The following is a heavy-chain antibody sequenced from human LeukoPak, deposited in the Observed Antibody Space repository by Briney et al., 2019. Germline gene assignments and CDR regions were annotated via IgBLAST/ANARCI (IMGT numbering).Heavy chain of an antibody. CDR1: GFTFSSYA. D-gene: IGHD3-22*01. J-gene: IGHJ4*02. CDR2: ISGSDGST. CDR3: ATAYYYDGSGYYYPADY. V-gene: IGHV3-23*01. Sequence: GGSLRLSCAASGFTFSSYAMSWVRQAPGKGLEWVSAISGSDGSTYYADSVKGRFTISRDNSKNTLYLQMDSLRAEDTAVYYCATAYYYDGSGYYYPADYRGQGTLVTVSS.